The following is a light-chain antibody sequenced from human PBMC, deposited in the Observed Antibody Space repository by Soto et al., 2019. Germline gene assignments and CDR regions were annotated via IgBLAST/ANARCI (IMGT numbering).Light chain of an antibody. CDR1: QSVSSN. Sequence: EIVMTQSPATLSVSPGERATLSCRASQSVSSNLAWYQQKPGQAPRLLIYDASTRATGIPASFSGSGSGTEFTLTISSLQSEDFAVYYCQQYNNWPLMFGQGTKVDIK. J-gene: IGKJ1*01. CDR3: QQYNNWPLM. V-gene: IGKV3-15*01. CDR2: DAS.